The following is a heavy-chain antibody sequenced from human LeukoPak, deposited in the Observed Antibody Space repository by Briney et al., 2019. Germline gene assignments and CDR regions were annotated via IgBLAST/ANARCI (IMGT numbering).Heavy chain of an antibody. V-gene: IGHV1-69*10. D-gene: IGHD3-10*01. CDR2: IIPILGIA. Sequence: SVTVSCKASGYTFTGYYMHWVRQAPGQGLEWMGRIIPILGIANYAQKFQGRVTITADKSTSTAYMELSSLRSEDTAVYYCARDRPKRITMVRGVYYGMDVWGQGTTVTVSS. J-gene: IGHJ6*02. CDR3: ARDRPKRITMVRGVYYGMDV. CDR1: GYTFTGYY.